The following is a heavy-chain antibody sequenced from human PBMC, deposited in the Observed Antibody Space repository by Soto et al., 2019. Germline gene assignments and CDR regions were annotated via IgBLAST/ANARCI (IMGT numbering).Heavy chain of an antibody. Sequence: PSETLSLTCTVSGGSISSSIYYWGWISQPPGKGLEWIGSIYYSGSTYYNPSLKSRVTISVDTSKNQFSLKLSSVTAADTAVYYCARPLHFYGDYDYWGQGTLVTVSS. CDR3: ARPLHFYGDYDY. CDR2: IYYSGST. V-gene: IGHV4-39*01. CDR1: GGSISSSIYY. J-gene: IGHJ4*02. D-gene: IGHD4-17*01.